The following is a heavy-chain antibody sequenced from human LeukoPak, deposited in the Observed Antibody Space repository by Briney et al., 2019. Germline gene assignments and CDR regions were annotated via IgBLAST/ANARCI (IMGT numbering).Heavy chain of an antibody. CDR3: ARDPGAWVPYIAAAGYFDY. D-gene: IGHD6-13*01. V-gene: IGHV4-30-4*01. CDR1: GGSISSGDYY. CDR2: IYYSGST. Sequence: PSETLSLTCTVSGGSISSGDYYWSWIRQPPGKGLEWIGYIYYSGSTYYNPSLKSRVTISVDTSKNQFSLKLSSVTAADTAVYYCARDPGAWVPYIAAAGYFDYWGQGTLVTVSS. J-gene: IGHJ4*02.